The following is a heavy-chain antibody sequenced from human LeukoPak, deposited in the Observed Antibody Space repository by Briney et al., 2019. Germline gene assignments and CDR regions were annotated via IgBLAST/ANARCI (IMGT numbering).Heavy chain of an antibody. J-gene: IGHJ4*02. D-gene: IGHD6-19*01. V-gene: IGHV4-59*08. CDR2: IYFSGST. CDR1: GGSISSYY. Sequence: SETLSLTCTVSGGSISSYYWSWIRQPPGKGLEWIGYIYFSGSTDYNPSLKSRVTISVDTSKNQFSLKLSSVTAADTAVYYCARHINWGGGSSGWWVDYWGQGTLVTVSS. CDR3: ARHINWGGGSSGWWVDY.